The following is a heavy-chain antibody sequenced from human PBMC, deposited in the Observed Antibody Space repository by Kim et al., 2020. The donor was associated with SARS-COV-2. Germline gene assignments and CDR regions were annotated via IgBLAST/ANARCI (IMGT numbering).Heavy chain of an antibody. D-gene: IGHD1-7*01. V-gene: IGHV3-53*01. J-gene: IGHJ4*02. CDR1: GFTVSSNY. CDR3: ARSDTSVSGTTGPFDY. CDR2: IYSGGST. Sequence: GGSLRLSCAASGFTVSSNYMSWVRQAPGKGLEWVSVIYSGGSTYYADSVKGRFTISRDNSKNTLYLQMNSLRAEDTAVYYCARSDTSVSGTTGPFDYWGQGTLVTVSS.